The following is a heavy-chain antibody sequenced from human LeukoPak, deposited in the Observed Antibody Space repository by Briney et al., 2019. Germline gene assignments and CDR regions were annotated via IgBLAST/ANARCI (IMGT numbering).Heavy chain of an antibody. J-gene: IGHJ3*02. Sequence: ASVKVSCKVSGYTLTELSMHWVRQAPGKGLEWMGGFDPEDGETIYAQKFQGRVTMTEDTSTDTAYMELSSLRSEDTAVYYCATGLLRDFDWFRRGPSDAFDIWGQGTMVTVSS. CDR1: GYTLTELS. CDR2: FDPEDGET. V-gene: IGHV1-24*01. D-gene: IGHD3-9*01. CDR3: ATGLLRDFDWFRRGPSDAFDI.